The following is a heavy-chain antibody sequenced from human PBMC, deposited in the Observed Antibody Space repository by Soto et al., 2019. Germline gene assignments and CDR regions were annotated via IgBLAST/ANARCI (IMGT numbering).Heavy chain of an antibody. D-gene: IGHD6-19*01. CDR3: ARAVAVPADFDY. J-gene: IGHJ4*02. Sequence: QVQLVQSGAEEKKPGASVKESCKASGYTFTGYAMHWVRQAPGQRLEWMGWINAGNGNTKYSQKFQGRVTITRDTSASTAYMDLSSLRTEDTAVYYCARAVAVPADFDYWGQGILVTVSS. CDR1: GYTFTGYA. CDR2: INAGNGNT. V-gene: IGHV1-3*05.